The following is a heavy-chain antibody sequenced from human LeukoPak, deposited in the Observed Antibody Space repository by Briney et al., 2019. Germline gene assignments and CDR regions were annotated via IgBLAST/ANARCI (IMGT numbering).Heavy chain of an antibody. Sequence: PGGSLRLSCAASGFTFSSYAMHWVRQAPGKGLEWAAVISYDGSNKYYADSVKGRFTISRDNSKNTLYLQMNSLRAEDTAVYYCARDEGGCPDYWGQGTLVTVSS. D-gene: IGHD2-15*01. V-gene: IGHV3-30-3*01. CDR2: ISYDGSNK. J-gene: IGHJ4*02. CDR3: ARDEGGCPDY. CDR1: GFTFSSYA.